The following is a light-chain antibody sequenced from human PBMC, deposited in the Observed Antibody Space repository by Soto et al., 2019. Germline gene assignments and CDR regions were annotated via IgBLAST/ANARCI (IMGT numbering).Light chain of an antibody. Sequence: DIQLTQSPSFLSASVGDRVTITCRASQGISSYLAWYQQKPGKAPNLLIYAASTFQSGVPSRFSGSGSGTEFTLTISSLQPDDFATYYCQQLNNYPFTFGPGTKVDIK. CDR3: QQLNNYPFT. J-gene: IGKJ3*01. CDR1: QGISSY. V-gene: IGKV1-9*01. CDR2: AAS.